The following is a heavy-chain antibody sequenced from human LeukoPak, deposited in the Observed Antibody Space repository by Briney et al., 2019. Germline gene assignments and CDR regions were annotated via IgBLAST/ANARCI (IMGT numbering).Heavy chain of an antibody. CDR3: ARAVGFGELYDY. Sequence: SQTLSLTCTVSGGAISSGDYYWSWSRQLPGKGLEWIGYIYYSGSTYYNPSLKSRVTISVDTSKNQFSLKLSSVTAADTAVYYCARAVGFGELYDYWGQGTLVTVSS. V-gene: IGHV4-30-4*08. J-gene: IGHJ4*02. D-gene: IGHD3-10*01. CDR2: IYYSGST. CDR1: GGAISSGDYY.